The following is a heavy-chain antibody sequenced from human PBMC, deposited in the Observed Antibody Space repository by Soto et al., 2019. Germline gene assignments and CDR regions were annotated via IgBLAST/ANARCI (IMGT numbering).Heavy chain of an antibody. D-gene: IGHD3-9*01. CDR2: IETSGDT. CDR1: GFNFGNYD. J-gene: IGHJ4*02. CDR3: VRGGRYDILSGHFAFDY. Sequence: GSLRLSCAASGFNFGNYDMHWVRQATGKGLEWVSAIETSGDTHYPGSEKSQFTSSREKNKNSIYIQQNKLRAEDTSFYFCVRGGRYDILSGHFAFDYWGRGTLVTVSS. V-gene: IGHV3-13*01.